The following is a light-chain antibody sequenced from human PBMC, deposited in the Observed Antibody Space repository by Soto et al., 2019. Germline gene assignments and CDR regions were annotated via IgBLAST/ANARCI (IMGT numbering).Light chain of an antibody. CDR3: AAWDDSLTGYV. Sequence: QSVLTQPPSASGAPGQGVPISCSGITSNIGSNTVNWYQQLPGTAPKLLIYNNNQRPSGVPDRFSGSKSGTSASLAIGGLQSEDEADYYCAAWDDSLTGYVFGTGTRVPVL. CDR1: TSNIGSNT. J-gene: IGLJ1*01. CDR2: NNN. V-gene: IGLV1-44*01.